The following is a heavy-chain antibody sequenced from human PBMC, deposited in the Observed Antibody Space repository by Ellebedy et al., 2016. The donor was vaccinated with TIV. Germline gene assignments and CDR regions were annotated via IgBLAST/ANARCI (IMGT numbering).Heavy chain of an antibody. V-gene: IGHV1-69*13. D-gene: IGHD1-26*01. CDR2: IIPIFGTA. J-gene: IGHJ6*02. CDR1: RGTFSSYA. CDR3: ARDSWDQDYYGMDV. Sequence: SVKVSXKASRGTFSSYAISWVRQAPGQGLEWMGGIIPIFGTANYAQKFQGRVTITADESTSTAYMELSSLRSEDTAVYYCARDSWDQDYYGMDVWGQGTTVTVSS.